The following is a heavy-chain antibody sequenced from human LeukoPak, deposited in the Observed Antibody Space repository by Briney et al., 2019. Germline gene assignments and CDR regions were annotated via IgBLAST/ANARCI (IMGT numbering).Heavy chain of an antibody. D-gene: IGHD1/OR15-1a*01. CDR1: GFTFSSYG. CDR2: IWYDGSNK. V-gene: IGHV3-33*01. Sequence: GGSLRLSCAASGFTFSSYGMHWVRQAPGKGLEWVAVIWYDGSNKYYADSVKGRFTISRDNSKNTLYLQMNSLRAVDTAVYYCARAFNWDNAFDIWGQGTMVTVSS. J-gene: IGHJ3*02. CDR3: ARAFNWDNAFDI.